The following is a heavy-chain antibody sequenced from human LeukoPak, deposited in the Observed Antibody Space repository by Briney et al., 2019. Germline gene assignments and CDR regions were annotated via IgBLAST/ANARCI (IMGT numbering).Heavy chain of an antibody. CDR3: AMVVDGVSWFDP. CDR2: ISSDGSNT. Sequence: PGGSLRLSCATSGFTFSSYWMHWAGQAPGQGLVWVSRISSDGSNTRYADSVKGRFTISRDNAKKTLYLQMNSLRAEDTAVYYCAMVVDGVSWFDPWGQGTLVTVSS. V-gene: IGHV3-74*01. CDR1: GFTFSSYW. J-gene: IGHJ5*02. D-gene: IGHD4-17*01.